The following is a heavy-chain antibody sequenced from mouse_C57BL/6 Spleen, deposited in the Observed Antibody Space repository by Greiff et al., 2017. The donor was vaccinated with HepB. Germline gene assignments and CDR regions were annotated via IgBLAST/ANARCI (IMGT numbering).Heavy chain of an antibody. Sequence: VKLLESGAELVRPGASVTLSCKASGYTFTDYEMHWVKQTPVHGLEWIGAIDPETGGTAYNQKFKGKAILTADKSSSTAYMELRSLTSEDSAVYYCTREEPVNYWGQGTTLTVSS. V-gene: IGHV1-15*01. D-gene: IGHD1-1*01. CDR3: TREEPVNY. CDR1: GYTFTDYE. J-gene: IGHJ2*01. CDR2: IDPETGGT.